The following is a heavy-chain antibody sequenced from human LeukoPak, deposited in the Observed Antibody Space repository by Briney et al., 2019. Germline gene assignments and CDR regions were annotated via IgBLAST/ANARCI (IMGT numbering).Heavy chain of an antibody. CDR2: INHSGST. J-gene: IGHJ4*02. D-gene: IGHD3-10*01. V-gene: IGHV4-34*01. CDR1: GGSFSGYY. CDR3: ARGRSRMVRGVPYFDY. Sequence: SETLSLTCAVYGGSFSGYYWSWIRQPPGKGLERIGEINHSGSTDYNPSLKSRVTISVDTSKNQFSLKLSSVTAADTAVYYCARGRSRMVRGVPYFDYWGQGTLVTVSS.